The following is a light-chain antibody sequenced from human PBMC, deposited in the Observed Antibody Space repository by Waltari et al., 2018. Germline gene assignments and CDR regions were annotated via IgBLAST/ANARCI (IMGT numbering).Light chain of an antibody. CDR2: CRADSTE. Sequence: PGSPPRLRVKCRADSTEQPGSGVLSRFSVTKRTSANAALLLISGLQSEDEADYYCMILNNDAVVFGGETKLTVL. V-gene: IGLV5-45*01. J-gene: IGLJ2*01. CDR3: MILNNDAVV.